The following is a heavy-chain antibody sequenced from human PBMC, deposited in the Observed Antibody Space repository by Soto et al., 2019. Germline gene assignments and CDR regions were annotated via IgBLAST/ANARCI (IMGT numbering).Heavy chain of an antibody. CDR3: ARADMIISAGPFET. D-gene: IGHD3-16*01. CDR2: INPSNGTT. CDR1: GYTFTDYY. J-gene: IGHJ3*02. Sequence: ASVKVSCKASGYTFTDYYIHWVRQAPGQGLEWMGWINPSNGTTNYAQMFQGRVTMTRGTSISTAYMELSRLTSDDTAVYYCARADMIISAGPFETWGQGTVVTVSS. V-gene: IGHV1-2*02.